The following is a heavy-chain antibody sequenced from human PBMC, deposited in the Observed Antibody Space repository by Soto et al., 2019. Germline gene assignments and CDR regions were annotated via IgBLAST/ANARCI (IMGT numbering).Heavy chain of an antibody. CDR3: ARVRVVVGATIDS. J-gene: IGHJ4*02. CDR1: GYTFSSNR. D-gene: IGHD2-15*01. CDR2: ITPFNGDT. V-gene: IGHV1-18*04. Sequence: ASVKVSCKASGYTFSSNRIHWVRQAPGQGLEWMGWITPFNGDTSYAQKFQGRVTMTTDTSTSTVFMELRSLRFDDTAVYYCARVRVVVGATIDSWGQGTLVTVSS.